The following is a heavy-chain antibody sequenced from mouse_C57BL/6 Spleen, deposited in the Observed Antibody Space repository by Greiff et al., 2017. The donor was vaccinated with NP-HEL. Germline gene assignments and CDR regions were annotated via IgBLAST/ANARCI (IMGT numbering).Heavy chain of an antibody. CDR3: ARRENSPSFDV. CDR2: INPNNGGT. V-gene: IGHV1-22*01. J-gene: IGHJ1*03. Sequence: EVKLVESGPELVKPGASVKMSCKASGYTFTDYNMHWVKQSHGKSLEWIGYINPNNGGTSYNQKFKGKATLTVNKSSSTAYMELRSLTSEDSAVYYCARRENSPSFDVWGTGTTVTVSS. CDR1: GYTFTDYN.